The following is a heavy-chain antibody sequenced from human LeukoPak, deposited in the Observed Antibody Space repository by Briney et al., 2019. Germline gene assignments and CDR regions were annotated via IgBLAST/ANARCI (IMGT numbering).Heavy chain of an antibody. D-gene: IGHD3-10*01. J-gene: IGHJ4*02. V-gene: IGHV4-59*01. Sequence: SPSETLSLTCTVSGGSISSYYWSWIRQPPGKGLEWIGYIYYSGTTNYNPSLKSRVTISVDTSKNQFSLKLSSVTAADTAVYYCARVYDRYGSGSHFDYWGQGTLVTVSS. CDR2: IYYSGTT. CDR3: ARVYDRYGSGSHFDY. CDR1: GGSISSYY.